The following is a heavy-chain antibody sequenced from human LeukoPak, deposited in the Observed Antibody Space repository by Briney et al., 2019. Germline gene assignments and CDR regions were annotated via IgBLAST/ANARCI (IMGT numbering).Heavy chain of an antibody. D-gene: IGHD3-3*01. V-gene: IGHV3-23*01. CDR2: ISGSGSRT. CDR1: GFTFSSHA. CDR3: AKDQTASDFWSGYGYMDV. Sequence: PGGSLRLSCAPSGFTFSSHAMSWVRQAPGKGLQWVSTISGSGSRTFYADSVKGRFTIARDNSKNTLYLQMNILRAEDTAVYYCAKDQTASDFWSGYGYMDVWGKGTTVTVSS. J-gene: IGHJ6*03.